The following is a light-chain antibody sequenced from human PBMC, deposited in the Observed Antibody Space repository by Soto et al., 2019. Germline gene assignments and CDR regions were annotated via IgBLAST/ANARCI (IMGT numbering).Light chain of an antibody. CDR2: GAS. CDR1: QSIHTS. CDR3: HQYDNSPLT. J-gene: IGKJ4*01. V-gene: IGKV3-20*01. Sequence: VLTQSPATLSLSPGERATLSCRASQSIHTSLAWYQQKSGKPPRLVIVGASSRATGIPDRFSGGGSGTDFTLTISRLEPEDFALYYCHQYDNSPLTFGGGTRWIS.